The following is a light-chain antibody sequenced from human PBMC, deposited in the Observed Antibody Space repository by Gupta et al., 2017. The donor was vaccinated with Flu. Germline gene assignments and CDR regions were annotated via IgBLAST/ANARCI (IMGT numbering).Light chain of an antibody. CDR3: CSYAGTYTLGV. CDR2: DVT. V-gene: IGLV2-11*01. CDR1: SSDVDHSNY. Sequence: QSALTQPRSVSGSPGPSVTISCTGTSSDVDHSNYVSWYQQHPGKAPKLIIYDVTKRPSGVPDRFSGSKSGNSASLTISGLQAEDEASYYCCSYAGTYTLGVFGGGTKLTVL. J-gene: IGLJ3*02.